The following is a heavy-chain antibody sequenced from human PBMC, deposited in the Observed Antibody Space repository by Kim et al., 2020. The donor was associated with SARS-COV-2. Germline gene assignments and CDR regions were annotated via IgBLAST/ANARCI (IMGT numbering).Heavy chain of an antibody. CDR2: T. V-gene: IGHV4-28*01. CDR3: ARRDTAWFDP. J-gene: IGHJ5*02. Sequence: TYLNPSIKSRVTMSVDTSKNHFSLHLTSVTAADTAVYFCARRDTAWFDPWGQGILVTVSS.